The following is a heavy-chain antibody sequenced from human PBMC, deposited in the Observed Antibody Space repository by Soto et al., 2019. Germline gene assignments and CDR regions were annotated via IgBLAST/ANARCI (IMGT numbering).Heavy chain of an antibody. CDR3: ARAPRTYDFPYYFDY. CDR2: FSGSGSST. Sequence: LRLSCAASGFTFSSYSMSWVRQAPWKGLEWVSAFSGSGSSTYYVDSGKGRFTISRDDSKDTLYLQMNSLRAEDTAVYYCARAPRTYDFPYYFDYWGQGTLVTVS. J-gene: IGHJ4*02. CDR1: GFTFSSYS. V-gene: IGHV3-23*01. D-gene: IGHD3-16*01.